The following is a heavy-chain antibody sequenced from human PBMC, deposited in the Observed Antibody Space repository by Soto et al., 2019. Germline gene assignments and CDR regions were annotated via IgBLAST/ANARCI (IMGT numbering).Heavy chain of an antibody. CDR1: GDR. J-gene: IGHJ4*02. Sequence: GDRWIWIRQHPAKGLEWIGNIYYSGSTYYNPSLKSRVTISVDTSQNQFSLKLNSVTAADTAVYYCARVRGYFDYWGQGTLVTVSS. CDR3: ARVRGYFDY. V-gene: IGHV4-31*02. CDR2: IYYSGST.